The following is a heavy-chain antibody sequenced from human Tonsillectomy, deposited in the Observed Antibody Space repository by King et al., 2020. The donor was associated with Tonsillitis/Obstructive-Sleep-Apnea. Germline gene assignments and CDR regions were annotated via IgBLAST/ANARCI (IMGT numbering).Heavy chain of an antibody. CDR2: INSNTGNQ. CDR1: GFPLTSYA. V-gene: IGHV7-4-1*02. Sequence: QLVQSGSELKKPGASVRLSCKASGFPLTSYAVNWVRQAPGQGLEWMGWINSNTGNQTYAQGFTGRFVFSLDTSVSTAYLQIRGLKADDTAVYYCARSLDWLVHVRYFDLWGRGPLVTVSS. J-gene: IGHJ2*01. CDR3: ARSLDWLVHVRYFDL. D-gene: IGHD3-9*01.